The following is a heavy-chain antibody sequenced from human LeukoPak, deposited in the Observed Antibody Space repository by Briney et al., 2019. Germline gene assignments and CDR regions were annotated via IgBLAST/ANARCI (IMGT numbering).Heavy chain of an antibody. D-gene: IGHD2-2*01. CDR2: IIPISGTA. CDR3: ARGLQYQLLKALGYYYMDV. Sequence: SVRVSCKASGGTFSSHAIAWVRQAPGQGREWMGGIIPISGTANYAQTFQGRVAITTDGSTSTAYLELSSLTSDDTAVYYCARGLQYQLLKALGYYYMDVWGEGTTVTVSS. CDR1: GGTFSSHA. J-gene: IGHJ6*03. V-gene: IGHV1-69*05.